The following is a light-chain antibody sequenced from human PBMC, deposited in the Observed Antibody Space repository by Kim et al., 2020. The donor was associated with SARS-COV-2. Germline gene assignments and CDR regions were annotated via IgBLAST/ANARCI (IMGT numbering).Light chain of an antibody. CDR1: QDISKF. CDR2: DAS. J-gene: IGKJ2*01. CDR3: QQYDNLPYT. Sequence: SASVGDRVNITCQASQDISKFLNWYQQKPGKAPKLLIYDASNLESGVPSRFSGSGSGTDFTFTVSSLQPEDIATYFCQQYDNLPYTFGQGTKLEI. V-gene: IGKV1-33*01.